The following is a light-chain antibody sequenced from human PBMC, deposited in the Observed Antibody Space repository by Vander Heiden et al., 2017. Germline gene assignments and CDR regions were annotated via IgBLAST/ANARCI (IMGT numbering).Light chain of an antibody. Sequence: DIQMTQSPSSLSASVGDRVTITCRASQSISSYLNWYQQKPGKAPKLLIYAASSLQSGVPSRFSGSGSGTDFTLTISRLQPGDFATYYCQQCDSTLYTFGQGTKVEIK. J-gene: IGKJ2*01. CDR2: AAS. CDR3: QQCDSTLYT. V-gene: IGKV1-39*01. CDR1: QSISSY.